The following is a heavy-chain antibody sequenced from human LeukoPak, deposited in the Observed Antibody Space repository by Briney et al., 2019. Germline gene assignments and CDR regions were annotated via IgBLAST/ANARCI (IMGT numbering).Heavy chain of an antibody. J-gene: IGHJ4*02. Sequence: GASVKVSCKASGGTFISYAISWVRQAPGQGLEWMGGIIPIFGTANYAQKFQGRVTITADESTSTAYMELSSLRSEDTAVYYCAREPMITFGGVIADEFDYWGQGTLVTVSS. V-gene: IGHV1-69*13. D-gene: IGHD3-16*02. CDR1: GGTFISYA. CDR3: AREPMITFGGVIADEFDY. CDR2: IIPIFGTA.